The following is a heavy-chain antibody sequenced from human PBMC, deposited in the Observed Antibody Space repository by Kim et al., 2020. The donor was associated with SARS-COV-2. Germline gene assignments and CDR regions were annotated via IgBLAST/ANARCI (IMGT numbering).Heavy chain of an antibody. D-gene: IGHD1-26*01. Sequence: GGSLRLSCAASGFTFSSYAMSWVRQAPGKGLEWVSAISGSGGSTYYADSVKGRFTISRDNSKNTLYLQMNSLRAEDTAVYYCAKVGFSAFIVGATRGAYFDYWGQGTLVTVSS. J-gene: IGHJ4*02. CDR1: GFTFSSYA. CDR3: AKVGFSAFIVGATRGAYFDY. CDR2: ISGSGGST. V-gene: IGHV3-23*01.